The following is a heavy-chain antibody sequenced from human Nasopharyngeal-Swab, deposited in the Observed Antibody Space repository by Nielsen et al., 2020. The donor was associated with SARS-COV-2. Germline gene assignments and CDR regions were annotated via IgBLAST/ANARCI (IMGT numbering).Heavy chain of an antibody. CDR3: ARKGEWRWGYFDY. CDR1: GFTFSSYS. D-gene: IGHD2-15*01. Sequence: GGSLRLSCAASGFTFSSYSMNWVRQAPGKGLEWVSSISSSSSYIYYADSVKGRFTISRDNAKNSLYLQMDSLSAEDTAVYYCARKGEWRWGYFDYWGQGTLVTVSS. J-gene: IGHJ4*02. V-gene: IGHV3-21*01. CDR2: ISSSSSYI.